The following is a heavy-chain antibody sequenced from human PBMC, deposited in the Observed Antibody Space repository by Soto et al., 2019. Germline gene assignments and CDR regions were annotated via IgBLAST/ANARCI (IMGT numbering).Heavy chain of an antibody. D-gene: IGHD2-2*02. J-gene: IGHJ4*02. Sequence: QVQLVQSGAELRKPGASVKVSCKASGYPFISSGFSWVRQAPGQGLEWLGWISAYNGDTKYEQKFQGRITITTYTSTSTYYMELRSLKADDTAVYYFAKNVAPAAILLPVVYWVKVTLVTVSS. CDR3: AKNVAPAAILLPVVY. CDR2: ISAYNGDT. CDR1: GYPFISSG. V-gene: IGHV1-18*01.